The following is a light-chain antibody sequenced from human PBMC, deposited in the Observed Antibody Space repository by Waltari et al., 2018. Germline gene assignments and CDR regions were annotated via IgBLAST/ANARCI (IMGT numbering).Light chain of an antibody. J-gene: IGKJ4*01. CDR2: GAS. Sequence: EIVLTQSPGTLSLSPGERATLSCRASQSVSSSYLAWYQQKSGQAPRLLIYGASSRATGIPDRFSGSGSGTDFSLTISRLEPEDFAVYYCQQYYVWPPITFGGGTKLEI. CDR3: QQYYVWPPIT. CDR1: QSVSSSY. V-gene: IGKV3-20*01.